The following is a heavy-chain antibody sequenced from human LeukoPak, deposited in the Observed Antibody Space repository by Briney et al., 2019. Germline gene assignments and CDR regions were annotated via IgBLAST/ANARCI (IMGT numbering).Heavy chain of an antibody. D-gene: IGHD6-13*01. CDR2: ISYDGSNK. J-gene: IGHJ4*02. Sequence: GGSLRLSCAASGFTFSSYAMHWVRQAPGKGLEWVAVISYDGSNKYYADSVKGRFTISRDNSKNTLYLQMNSPRAEDTAVYYCARDPSEQQLAYYFDYWGQGTLVTVSS. CDR3: ARDPSEQQLAYYFDY. CDR1: GFTFSSYA. V-gene: IGHV3-30*04.